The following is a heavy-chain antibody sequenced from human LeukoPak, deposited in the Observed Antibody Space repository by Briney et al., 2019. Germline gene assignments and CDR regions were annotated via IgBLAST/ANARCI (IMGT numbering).Heavy chain of an antibody. D-gene: IGHD1-1*01. Sequence: PSETLSLTCTVSGGSISSYYWSWIRQPAGKGLEWIGRIYTSGSTNYNPSLKSRVTMSVDTSKNQFSLRLSSVTAADTAMYYCTREAGNTQYFDYWGQGTLVTVSS. J-gene: IGHJ4*02. CDR2: IYTSGST. CDR1: GGSISSYY. V-gene: IGHV4-4*07. CDR3: TREAGNTQYFDY.